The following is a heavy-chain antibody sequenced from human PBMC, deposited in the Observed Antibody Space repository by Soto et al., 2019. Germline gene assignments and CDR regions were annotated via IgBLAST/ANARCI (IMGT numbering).Heavy chain of an antibody. CDR3: ARDRYFYDSAGYYRTLDS. D-gene: IGHD3-22*01. V-gene: IGHV4-31*03. CDR1: GGYIRSGGYY. Sequence: PSETLSLTYTVSGGYIRSGGYYWSWIRQHPGKGLEWIGYIFHSGITDYNPSVKSRVTISIDKSKNLFSLKLTSVTAADTAVYYCARDRYFYDSAGYYRTLDSWGQGILVTVSS. J-gene: IGHJ5*01. CDR2: IFHSGIT.